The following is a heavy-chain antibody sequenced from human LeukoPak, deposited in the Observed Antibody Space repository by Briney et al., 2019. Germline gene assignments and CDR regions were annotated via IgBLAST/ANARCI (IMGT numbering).Heavy chain of an antibody. D-gene: IGHD1-26*01. V-gene: IGHV3-53*01. J-gene: IGHJ6*02. CDR1: GFTVSDNF. CDR3: ARDGGSGTVDPTGGYYYYGMDV. Sequence: GGSLRLSCAASGFTVSDNFITWVRQAPGMGLEWVSFIYTGSNTYYADSVKGRFTISRDTSKNTVSLQMNSLRAEDTAVYYCARDGGSGTVDPTGGYYYYGMDVWGQGSTVTVSS. CDR2: IYTGSNT.